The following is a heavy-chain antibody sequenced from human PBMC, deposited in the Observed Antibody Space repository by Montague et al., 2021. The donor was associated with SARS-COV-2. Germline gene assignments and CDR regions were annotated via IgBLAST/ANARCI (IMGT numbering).Heavy chain of an antibody. D-gene: IGHD2-8*01. J-gene: IGHJ6*02. V-gene: IGHV4-59*01. Sequence: SETLSLTCTVSGGSISGYYWSWIRQSPVKGLEWIGYIYYSGSTKYNPFLESRVTVSVDRSKNQVSLKLSSVTPADTAVYYCARLLRSCSNGVCRTYYYYAMDVWGQGTTVTVSS. CDR2: IYYSGST. CDR1: GGSISGYY. CDR3: ARLLRSCSNGVCRTYYYYAMDV.